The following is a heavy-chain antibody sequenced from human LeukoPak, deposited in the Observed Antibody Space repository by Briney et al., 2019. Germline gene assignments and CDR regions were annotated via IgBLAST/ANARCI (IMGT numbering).Heavy chain of an antibody. D-gene: IGHD2-15*01. Sequence: WGSLRLSCAASGFTFSNYAMNWVRQAPGKGLEWVAIISYHVRSVDYADSVKGRFTISRDNSKNTLSLQMNSLRAEDTAVYYCAKDRGYCRGGNCYNQYGMDVWGQGTTVTVSS. CDR1: GFTFSNYA. CDR2: ISYHVRSV. V-gene: IGHV3-30-3*02. CDR3: AKDRGYCRGGNCYNQYGMDV. J-gene: IGHJ6*02.